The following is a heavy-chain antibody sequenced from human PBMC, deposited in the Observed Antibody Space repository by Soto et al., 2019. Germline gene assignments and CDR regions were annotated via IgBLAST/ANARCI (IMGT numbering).Heavy chain of an antibody. V-gene: IGHV3-21*01. CDR2: ISSATNYI. Sequence: GGSLRLSCAASGFTFTRYSMNWVRQAPGKGLEWVSSISSATNYIYYADSMKGRFTVSRDNAKNSVYLEMNSLSAEDTALYYCARESEDLTSNFDYWGQGTLVTVSS. CDR1: GFTFTRYS. CDR3: ARESEDLTSNFDY. J-gene: IGHJ4*02.